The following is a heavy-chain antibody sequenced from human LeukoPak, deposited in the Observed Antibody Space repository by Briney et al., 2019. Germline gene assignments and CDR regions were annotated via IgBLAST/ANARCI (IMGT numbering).Heavy chain of an antibody. CDR1: GGSISSYY. Sequence: NTSETLSLTCTVSGGSISSYYWSWIRQPPGKGLEWIGYIYYSGSTNYNPSLKSRVTISLDTSKNRFSLKLSSVTAADTAMYYCARSYSSSDHYYYYGMDVWGQGTTVTVSS. D-gene: IGHD6-13*01. V-gene: IGHV4-59*08. CDR2: IYYSGST. J-gene: IGHJ6*02. CDR3: ARSYSSSDHYYYYGMDV.